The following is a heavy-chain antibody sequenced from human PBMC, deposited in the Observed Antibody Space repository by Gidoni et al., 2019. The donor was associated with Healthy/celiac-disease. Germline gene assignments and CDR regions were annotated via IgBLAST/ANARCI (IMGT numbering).Heavy chain of an antibody. D-gene: IGHD5-12*01. J-gene: IGHJ4*02. CDR3: ASRSDGYKRNDFDY. CDR1: GGSFSGYY. CDR2: INHSGST. V-gene: IGHV4-34*01. Sequence: QVQPQQWGAGLLKPSETLPLTCSVSGGSFSGYYWSWIRQPPGKGLEWIGEINHSGSTNYNPSLKCRVTISVDTSKNQFSLKLSSVTAADTAVYYCASRSDGYKRNDFDYWGQGTLVTVSS.